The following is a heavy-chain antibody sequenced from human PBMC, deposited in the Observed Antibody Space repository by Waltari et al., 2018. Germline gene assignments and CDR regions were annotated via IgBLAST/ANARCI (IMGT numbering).Heavy chain of an antibody. CDR1: GFTFSSSE. J-gene: IGHJ2*01. Sequence: EVQLVESGGGLVQPGGSLRPACTGSGFTFSSSELNWVRQAPGKRLEWISYIGPSGSDIYYADSVKGRFTISRDNAKNSLYLEMDSLRAEDTAVYFCARVAVTGSYYWYFDLWGRGTTLTVSS. CDR2: IGPSGSDI. V-gene: IGHV3-48*03. D-gene: IGHD1-26*01. CDR3: ARVAVTGSYYWYFDL.